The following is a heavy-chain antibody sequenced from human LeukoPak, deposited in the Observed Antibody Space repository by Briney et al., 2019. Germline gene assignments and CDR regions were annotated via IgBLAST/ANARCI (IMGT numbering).Heavy chain of an antibody. CDR2: VNHSGST. CDR3: ARDRQPLLYEDSFDI. Sequence: SETLSLTCAVYGGSFSGYYWSWIRQPPGEGLEWIGEVNHSGSTNYNPSLKSRVTISVDTSKNQFSLKLSSVTAADTAVYYCARDRQPLLYEDSFDIWGQGTMVTVSS. CDR1: GGSFSGYY. V-gene: IGHV4-34*01. J-gene: IGHJ3*02. D-gene: IGHD2-2*02.